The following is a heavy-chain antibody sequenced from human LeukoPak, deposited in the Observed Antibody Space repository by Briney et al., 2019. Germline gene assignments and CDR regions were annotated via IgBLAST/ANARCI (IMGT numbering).Heavy chain of an antibody. J-gene: IGHJ1*01. D-gene: IGHD3-22*01. V-gene: IGHV4-39*01. Sequence: PSETLSLTCTVSGGYISSSSYYWGWIRQPPGKGLEWIGDIYYTGRTYYNSSLKSRLTVSIDTSKNQFSLNLASLTAADTAVYYCARRRYYDSTGDLDWGQGTLITVSS. CDR3: ARRRYYDSTGDLD. CDR2: IYYTGRT. CDR1: GGYISSSSYY.